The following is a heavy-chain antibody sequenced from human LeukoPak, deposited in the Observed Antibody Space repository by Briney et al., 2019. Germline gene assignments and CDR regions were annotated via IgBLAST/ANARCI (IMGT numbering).Heavy chain of an antibody. CDR1: GGSISSYY. CDR2: IYYSGST. Sequence: SETLSLTCTVSGGSISSYYWSWIRQPPGKGLEGIGYIYYSGSTNYNPSLTSRVTISVDTSKNQFSLRLSSVTAADTAVYYCARVAAKGYYYNMDVWGQGTTVTVSS. V-gene: IGHV4-59*01. CDR3: ARVAAKGYYYNMDV. J-gene: IGHJ6*02.